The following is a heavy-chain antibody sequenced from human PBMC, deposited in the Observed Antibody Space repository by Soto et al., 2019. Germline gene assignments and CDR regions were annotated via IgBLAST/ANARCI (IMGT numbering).Heavy chain of an antibody. J-gene: IGHJ3*02. CDR1: GFTFRRYW. D-gene: IGHD6-6*01. V-gene: IGHV3-74*01. CDR3: VSLVERSDVAFDI. CDR2: ITADGSNT. Sequence: PGGSLRLSCAASGFTFRRYWMHWVRQAPGKGLVWVSRITADGSNTNYADSVKGQYTVSRDNTKNILYLQMNSLRVEDTAVYYCVSLVERSDVAFDIWGQGT.